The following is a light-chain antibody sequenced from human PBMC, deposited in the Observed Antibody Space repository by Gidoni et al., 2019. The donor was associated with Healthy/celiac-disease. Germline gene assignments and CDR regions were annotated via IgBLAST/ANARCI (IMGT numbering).Light chain of an antibody. CDR1: QSISSY. CDR2: AAS. CDR3: QQSYSTPRLYT. J-gene: IGKJ2*01. Sequence: DIQMTQSPSSLSASVGDRVTITCRASQSISSYLNWYPQKPGKDPKLLIYAASILPSWVPSRFSGSGSWTDFPLTISSLQPEDFSTYYCQQSYSTPRLYTFGQGTKLEIK. V-gene: IGKV1-39*01.